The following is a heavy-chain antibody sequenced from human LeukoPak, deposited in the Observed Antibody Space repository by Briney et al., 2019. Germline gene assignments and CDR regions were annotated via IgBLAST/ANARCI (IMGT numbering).Heavy chain of an antibody. J-gene: IGHJ4*02. V-gene: IGHV3-23*01. CDR1: GFTFSTYA. CDR2: IGGSGGAT. Sequence: GGSLRLSCAASGFTFSTYAMTWVRQAPGKGLEWVSGIGGSGGATYYADSVKGRFTVSRDNSKNTLYLQMNSLRAEDTAIYFCATRLSNDAQLHYFDYWGQGTLVTVSS. CDR3: ATRLSNDAQLHYFDY. D-gene: IGHD4-11*01.